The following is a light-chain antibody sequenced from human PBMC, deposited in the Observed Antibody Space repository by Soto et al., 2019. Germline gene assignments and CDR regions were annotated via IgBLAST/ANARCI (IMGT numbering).Light chain of an antibody. J-gene: IGLJ3*02. CDR1: RSNIGSNT. Sequence: QAVVTQPPSASGTPGQRVTISCSGSRSNIGSNTVNWYQQLPGTAPKLLIYSNTQRPSGVPDRFSGSTSGTSASLAISGLQSEDEADYYCAAWDDSLNAWVFGGGTKVTVL. CDR3: AAWDDSLNAWV. CDR2: SNT. V-gene: IGLV1-44*01.